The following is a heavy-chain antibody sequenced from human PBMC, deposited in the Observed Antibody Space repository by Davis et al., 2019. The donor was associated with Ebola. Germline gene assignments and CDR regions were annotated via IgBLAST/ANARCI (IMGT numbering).Heavy chain of an antibody. CDR1: GFTFSSYV. V-gene: IGHV3-23*01. J-gene: IGHJ4*02. D-gene: IGHD3-10*01. CDR3: ANPARGG. CDR2: ISGSASGT. Sequence: GESLKISCAASGFTFSSYVMSWVRQAPGKGLECISSISGSASGTSYADSVKGRFTISRDNSRNTLYLQMDSLRAEDTAVYYCANPARGGWGQGTLVTVSS.